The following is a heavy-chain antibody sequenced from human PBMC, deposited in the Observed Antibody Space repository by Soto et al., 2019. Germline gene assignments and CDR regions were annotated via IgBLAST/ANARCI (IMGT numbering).Heavy chain of an antibody. CDR3: ARAAAGYDSSGQYYFDY. CDR2: IYHSGST. D-gene: IGHD3-22*01. J-gene: IGHJ4*02. V-gene: IGHV4-4*02. CDR1: GGSISSSNW. Sequence: PSETLSLTCAVSGGSISSSNWWSWVRQPPGKGLEWIGEIYHSGSTNYNPSLKSRVTISVDKSKNQFSLKLSSVTAADTAVYYCARAAAGYDSSGQYYFDYWGQGTLVTVSS.